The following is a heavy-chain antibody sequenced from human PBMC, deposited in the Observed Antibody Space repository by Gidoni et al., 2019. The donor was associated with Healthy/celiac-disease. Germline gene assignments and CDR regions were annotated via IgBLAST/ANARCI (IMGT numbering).Heavy chain of an antibody. CDR3: ARGPYHLLYSYGVLIFDY. J-gene: IGHJ4*02. Sequence: QVQLVQSGAEVKKPGASVKVSCKASGYTFTGYHMHWVRQAPGQGLEWMGWINPNSGGTNYAQKYQGWVTMTRDTSISTAYMELSRLRSDDTAVYYCARGPYHLLYSYGVLIFDYWGQGTLVTVSS. D-gene: IGHD5-18*01. V-gene: IGHV1-2*04. CDR1: GYTFTGYH. CDR2: INPNSGGT.